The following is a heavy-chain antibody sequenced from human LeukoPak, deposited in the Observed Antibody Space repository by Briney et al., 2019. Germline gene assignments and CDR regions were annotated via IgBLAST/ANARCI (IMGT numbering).Heavy chain of an antibody. Sequence: SETLSLTCTVSGGSISSSSYYWGWVRQPPGKGLEWLGSIYYSGSTYYNPSLKSRVTISVDTSKNQFSLKLSSVTAADTAVYYCARHFNLVDTAMVPDYWGQGTLVTVSS. D-gene: IGHD5-18*01. CDR2: IYYSGST. CDR3: ARHFNLVDTAMVPDY. V-gene: IGHV4-39*01. J-gene: IGHJ4*02. CDR1: GGSISSSSYY.